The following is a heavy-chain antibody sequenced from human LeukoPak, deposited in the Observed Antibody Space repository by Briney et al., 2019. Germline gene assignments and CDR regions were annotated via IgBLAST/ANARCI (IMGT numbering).Heavy chain of an antibody. J-gene: IGHJ5*02. CDR1: GGSISSSSYY. Sequence: SETLSLTCTVSGGSISSSSYYWGWIRQPPGKGLEWIGSIYYSGSTYYNPSLKSRVTISVDTSKNQFSLKLSSVTAADTAVYYCARESPVVTAYDPWGQGTLVTVSS. V-gene: IGHV4-39*07. CDR2: IYYSGST. D-gene: IGHD2-21*02. CDR3: ARESPVVTAYDP.